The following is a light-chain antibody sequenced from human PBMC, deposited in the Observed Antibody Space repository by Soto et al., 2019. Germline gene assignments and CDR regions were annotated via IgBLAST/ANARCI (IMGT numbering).Light chain of an antibody. Sequence: QSALTQPASVSGSPGQSITISCIGSSSDVGGYHYVSWYQHPPGRVPKPMIFEVSDRPSGVSSRFSGSNSGDTAYLTVSGVQAEDESDYFSWSFSSTSTIVFGGGTKLTVL. V-gene: IGLV2-14*01. CDR3: WSFSSTSTIV. CDR2: EVS. CDR1: SSDVGGYHY. J-gene: IGLJ2*01.